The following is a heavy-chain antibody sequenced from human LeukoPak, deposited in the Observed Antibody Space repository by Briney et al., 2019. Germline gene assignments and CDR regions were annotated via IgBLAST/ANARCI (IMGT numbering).Heavy chain of an antibody. V-gene: IGHV3-30-3*01. D-gene: IGHD3-22*01. CDR1: GFTFSSYA. J-gene: IGHJ4*02. CDR2: ISYDGSNK. Sequence: PGGSLRLSCAASGFTFSSYAMHWVRQAPGKGLEWVAVISYDGSNKYYADSVKGRFTISRDNSKNTLYLQMNSLRAEDTAVYYCARDPEGSSGYYFTFDYWGQGTLVTVSS. CDR3: ARDPEGSSGYYFTFDY.